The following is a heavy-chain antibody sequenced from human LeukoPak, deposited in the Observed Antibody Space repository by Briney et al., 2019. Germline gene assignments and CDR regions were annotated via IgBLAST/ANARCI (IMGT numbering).Heavy chain of an antibody. CDR1: GYTFTSYD. CDR2: MNPNSGNT. J-gene: IGHJ6*03. Sequence: ASVKVSCKASGYTFTSYDINWVRQATGQGLEWMGWMNPNSGNTGYAQKFQGRVTMTRNTSISTAYMELSSLRSEDTAVYYCARAPDQRLFSVLGGYYYSYYMDVWGKGTTVTVSS. CDR3: ARAPDQRLFSVLGGYYYSYYMDV. V-gene: IGHV1-8*01. D-gene: IGHD2-2*01.